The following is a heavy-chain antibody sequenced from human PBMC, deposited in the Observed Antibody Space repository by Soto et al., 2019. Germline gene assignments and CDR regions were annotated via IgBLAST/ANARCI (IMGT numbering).Heavy chain of an antibody. Sequence: SETLSLTCTVSGGSISSYYWSWIRQPPGKGLEWIGYIYYSGSTNYNPSLKSRVTISVDTSKNQFSLKLSSVTAADTAVYYCARDSGHYYDSSGPPRSVLRWIDPWGQGTLVTVSS. CDR1: GGSISSYY. CDR3: ARDSGHYYDSSGPPRSVLRWIDP. CDR2: IYYSGST. J-gene: IGHJ5*02. D-gene: IGHD3-22*01. V-gene: IGHV4-59*01.